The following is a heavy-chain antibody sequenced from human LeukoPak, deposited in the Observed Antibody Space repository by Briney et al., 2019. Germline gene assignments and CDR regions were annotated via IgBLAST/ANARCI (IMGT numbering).Heavy chain of an antibody. CDR2: FNHSGST. D-gene: IGHD2-2*01. CDR1: GGSFSGYY. Sequence: SETLSLTCAVYGGSFSGYYWSWIRQPPGKGLEWIGEFNHSGSTNYNPSLKSRVTISVDTSKNQFSLKLSSVTAADTAVYYCARAGDIVVVPAAMLYDYWGQGTLVTVSS. J-gene: IGHJ4*02. CDR3: ARAGDIVVVPAAMLYDY. V-gene: IGHV4-34*01.